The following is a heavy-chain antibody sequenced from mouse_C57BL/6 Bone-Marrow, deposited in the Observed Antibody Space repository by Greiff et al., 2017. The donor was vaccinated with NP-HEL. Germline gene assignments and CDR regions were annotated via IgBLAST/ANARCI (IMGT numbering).Heavy chain of an antibody. J-gene: IGHJ3*01. CDR2: IYPRSGNT. CDR1: GYTFTSYG. Sequence: VQLQQSGAELARPGASVKLSCKASGYTFTSYGISWVKQRTGQGLEWIGEIYPRSGNTYYNEKLKGKATLTADKSSSTAYMELRSLTSEDSAVYFCAREDYDGFAYWGQGTLVTVSA. V-gene: IGHV1-81*01. CDR3: AREDYDGFAY. D-gene: IGHD2-4*01.